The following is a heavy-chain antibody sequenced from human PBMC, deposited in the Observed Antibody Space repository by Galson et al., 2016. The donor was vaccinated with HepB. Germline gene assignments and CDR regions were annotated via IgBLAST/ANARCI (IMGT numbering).Heavy chain of an antibody. CDR1: GFMFSTSA. Sequence: SLRLSCAASGFMFSTSAMNWVRQTPGKGPEWVSTISSSGVNTYYTDSVKGRFTISRDTSSETLYLQMNNLRAEDTAIYFCVTLFGWYGEFPHYFDSWGRGTLVTVSS. CDR2: ISSSGVNT. CDR3: VTLFGWYGEFPHYFDS. D-gene: IGHD3-10*01. J-gene: IGHJ4*02. V-gene: IGHV3-23*01.